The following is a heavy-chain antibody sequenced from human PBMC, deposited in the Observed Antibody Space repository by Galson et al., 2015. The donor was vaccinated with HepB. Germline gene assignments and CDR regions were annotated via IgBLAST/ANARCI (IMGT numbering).Heavy chain of an antibody. J-gene: IGHJ4*02. Sequence: SETLSLTCTVSGGSISSSSYYWGWIRQPPGKGLEWIGSIYYSGSTYYNPSLKSRVTISVDTSKNQFSLKLSSVTAADTAVYYCAREVGAVAGIHDYWGQGTLVTVSS. V-gene: IGHV4-39*01. CDR3: AREVGAVAGIHDY. CDR2: IYYSGST. D-gene: IGHD6-19*01. CDR1: GGSISSSSYY.